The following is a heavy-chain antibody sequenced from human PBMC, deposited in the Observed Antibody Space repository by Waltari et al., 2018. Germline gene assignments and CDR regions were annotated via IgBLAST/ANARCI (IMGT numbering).Heavy chain of an antibody. J-gene: IGHJ3*02. CDR2: INYSGST. CDR1: GGSISSSSYY. D-gene: IGHD1-26*01. V-gene: IGHV4-39*01. Sequence: QLQLQESGPGLVKPSETLSLTCTVSGGSISSSSYYWGWIRQPPGKWRDWIVVINYSGSTNYNPSLKSRVPISVDTSKNQFSLKLSSVTAADTAVYYCARHGDSGSYYLAFDIWGQGTMVTVSS. CDR3: ARHGDSGSYYLAFDI.